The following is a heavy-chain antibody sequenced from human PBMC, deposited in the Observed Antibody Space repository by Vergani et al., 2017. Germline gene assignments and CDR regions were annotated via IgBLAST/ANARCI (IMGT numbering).Heavy chain of an antibody. V-gene: IGHV4-34*01. CDR2: INHSGST. J-gene: IGHJ1*01. Sequence: QVQLQQWGAGLLKPSETLSLTCAVYGGSFSGYYWSWIRQPPGKGLEWIGEINHSGSTNYNPSLKSRVTISVDTSKNQFSLKLSSVTAADTAVYFCARGERGQWLARVQHWGQGTLVTVYS. CDR3: ARGERGQWLARVQH. CDR1: GGSFSGYY. D-gene: IGHD6-19*01.